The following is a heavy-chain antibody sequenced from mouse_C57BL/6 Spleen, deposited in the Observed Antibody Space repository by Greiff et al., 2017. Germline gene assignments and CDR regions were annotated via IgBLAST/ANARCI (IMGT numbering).Heavy chain of an antibody. CDR3: AREADDVFDY. J-gene: IGHJ2*01. V-gene: IGHV5-16*01. CDR1: GFTFSDYY. CDR2: INYDGSST. Sequence: EVQVVESEGGLVQPGSSMKLSCTASGFTFSDYYMAWVRQVPEKGLEWVANINYDGSSTYYLDSLKSRFIISRDNAKNILYLQMSILKSEDTATYYCAREADDVFDYWGQGTTLTVSS. D-gene: IGHD2-12*01.